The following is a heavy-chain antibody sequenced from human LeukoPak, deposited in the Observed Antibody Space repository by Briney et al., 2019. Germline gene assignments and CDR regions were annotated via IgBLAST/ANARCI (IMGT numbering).Heavy chain of an antibody. CDR3: ARDQGTSSSSGGMDV. V-gene: IGHV1-69*04. Sequence: SVKVSSKASGGTFSSYAISWVRQAPGQGLEWMGRIIPILGIANYAQKFQGRVTITADKSTSTAYMELSSLRSEDTAVYYCARDQGTSSSSGGMDVWGQGTTVTVSS. CDR1: GGTFSSYA. J-gene: IGHJ6*02. CDR2: IIPILGIA. D-gene: IGHD6-13*01.